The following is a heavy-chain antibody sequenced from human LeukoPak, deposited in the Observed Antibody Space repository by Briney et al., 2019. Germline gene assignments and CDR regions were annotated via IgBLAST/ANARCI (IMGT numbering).Heavy chain of an antibody. CDR3: ARRKALLWFGEKNWFDP. CDR2: INHSGST. D-gene: IGHD3-10*01. V-gene: IGHV4-34*01. Sequence: SETLSLTCAVYGGSFSGYYWSWIRQPPGKGLEWIGEINHSGSTNYNPSLKSRVTISVDTSKNQFSLKLSPVTAADTAVYYCARRKALLWFGEKNWFDPWGQGTLVTVSS. J-gene: IGHJ5*02. CDR1: GGSFSGYY.